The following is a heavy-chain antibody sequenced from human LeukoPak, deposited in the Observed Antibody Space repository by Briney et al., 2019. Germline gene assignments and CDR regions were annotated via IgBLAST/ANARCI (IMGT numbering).Heavy chain of an antibody. CDR2: INAGNGNT. J-gene: IGHJ4*02. D-gene: IGHD2-15*01. V-gene: IGHV1-3*01. Sequence: GASVKVSCKASGYTFTSYAMHWVRQAPGQRLEWMGWINAGNGNTKYSQKFQGRVTITRDTSASTAYMELSSLRSEDTAVYYCARSELDCSGGSCYSESPHFDYWGQGTLVTVSS. CDR1: GYTFTSYA. CDR3: ARSELDCSGGSCYSESPHFDY.